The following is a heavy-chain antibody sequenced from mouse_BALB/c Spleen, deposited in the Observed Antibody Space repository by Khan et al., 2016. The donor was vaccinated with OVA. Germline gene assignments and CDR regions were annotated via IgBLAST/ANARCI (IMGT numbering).Heavy chain of an antibody. Sequence: QVQLQQSGPGLVAPSQSLSITCTVSGFSLTSYGVHWVRQPPGKGLEWLVVIWSDGSTNYNSVLKSRLSISKDNSKSQVFLKMNSLQTDDTAIYYCARWFDCYSSRYAMDYWGQGTSVTVSS. J-gene: IGHJ4*01. CDR2: IWSDGST. D-gene: IGHD1-1*01. CDR1: GFSLTSYG. V-gene: IGHV2-6*02. CDR3: ARWFDCYSSRYAMDY.